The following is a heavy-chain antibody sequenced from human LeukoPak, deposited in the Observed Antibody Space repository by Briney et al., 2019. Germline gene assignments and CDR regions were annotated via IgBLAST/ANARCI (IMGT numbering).Heavy chain of an antibody. J-gene: IGHJ4*02. CDR2: ISYDGSNK. CDR1: GFTFSSYA. V-gene: IGHV3-30-3*01. CDR3: ARDQYDSSGYPDY. Sequence: PGGSLRLSCAASGFTFSSYAMHWVRQAPGKGLEWVAVISYDGSNKYYADSVKGRFTISRDNSKNTLYLQMNSLRAEDTAVYYCARDQYDSSGYPDYWGQGTLVTVSS. D-gene: IGHD3-22*01.